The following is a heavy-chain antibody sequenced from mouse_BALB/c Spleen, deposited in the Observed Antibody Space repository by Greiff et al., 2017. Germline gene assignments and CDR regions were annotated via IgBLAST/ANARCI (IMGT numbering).Heavy chain of an antibody. J-gene: IGHJ3*01. CDR1: GFTFSSFG. CDR3: ARVSGRGAWFAY. V-gene: IGHV5-17*02. CDR2: ISSGSSTI. Sequence: EVQVVESGGGLVQPGGSRKLSCAASGFTFSSFGMHWVRQAPEKGLEWVAYISSGSSTIYYADTVKGRFTISRDNPKNTLFLQMTSLRSEDTAMYYCARVSGRGAWFAYWGQGTLVTVSA. D-gene: IGHD3-1*01.